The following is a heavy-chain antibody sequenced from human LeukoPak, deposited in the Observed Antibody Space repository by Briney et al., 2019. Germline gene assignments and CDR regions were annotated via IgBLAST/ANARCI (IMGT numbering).Heavy chain of an antibody. CDR1: GFTFSSYA. V-gene: IGHV3-30-3*01. D-gene: IGHD2-2*01. Sequence: GRSLRLSCAASGFTFSSYAMHWVHQAPGKGLEWVAVISYDGSNKYYADSVKGRFTISRDNSKNTLYLQMNSLRAEDTAVYYCARVGDGGYCSSTSCHGGPSFDYWGQGTLVTVSS. J-gene: IGHJ4*02. CDR2: ISYDGSNK. CDR3: ARVGDGGYCSSTSCHGGPSFDY.